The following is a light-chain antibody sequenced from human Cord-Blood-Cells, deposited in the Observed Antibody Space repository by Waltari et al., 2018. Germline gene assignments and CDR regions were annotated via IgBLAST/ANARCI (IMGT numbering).Light chain of an antibody. CDR2: WAS. Sequence: TINCKSSQSVLYSSNNKNYLAWYQQKPGQPPKLLIYWASTRESGVPDRFSGSGSGTDFTLTISSLQAEDVAVYYCQQYYSTLPITFGQGTRLEIK. CDR1: QSVLYSSNNKNY. CDR3: QQYYSTLPIT. V-gene: IGKV4-1*01. J-gene: IGKJ5*01.